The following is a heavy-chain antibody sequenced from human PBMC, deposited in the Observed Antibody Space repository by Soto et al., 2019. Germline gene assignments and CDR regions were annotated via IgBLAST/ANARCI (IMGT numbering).Heavy chain of an antibody. CDR3: AHSDQRVVASLSWLDP. Sequence: QFTLKESGPTLVKPTQTLTLTCTCSGFSLSTSGVGVGWIRQPPGKALEWLALSYWNDDKRYNPSLKSKLTITKDTSKNQVVLTMTNMDPVDTATYYCAHSDQRVVASLSWLDPWGQGTLVTVSS. D-gene: IGHD2-15*01. CDR1: GFSLSTSGVG. V-gene: IGHV2-5*01. CDR2: SYWNDDK. J-gene: IGHJ5*02.